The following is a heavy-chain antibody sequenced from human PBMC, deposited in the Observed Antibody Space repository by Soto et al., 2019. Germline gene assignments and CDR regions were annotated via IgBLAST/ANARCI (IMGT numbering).Heavy chain of an antibody. J-gene: IGHJ4*02. Sequence: QVQLQQWGAGLLKPSETLSLTCAVYGGSFSAYYWTWIRQPPGTGLEWIGEINHSGSTNYIPSLKNRVTISVDTSTNQFSLKLTSVTAADTAVYYCARDKVTGLFDYWGQGTLVTVSS. CDR3: ARDKVTGLFDY. D-gene: IGHD2-8*02. V-gene: IGHV4-34*01. CDR1: GGSFSAYY. CDR2: INHSGST.